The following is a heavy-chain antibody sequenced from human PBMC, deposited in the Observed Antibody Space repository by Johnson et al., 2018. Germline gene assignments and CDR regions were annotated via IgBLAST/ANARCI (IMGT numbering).Heavy chain of an antibody. Sequence: VQLLESGGRVVQPGRSLRLSCSASGFTFSSYAMHWVRQAPGKGLEWVAVISDDGSNKFYAESVKGRFTISRDNSKYTVYLQMHSLKAEDPAVFYCARAQGGDFLAEYFQHWGQGTLVTVSS. CDR2: ISDDGSNK. V-gene: IGHV3-30-3*01. J-gene: IGHJ1*01. CDR1: GFTFSSYA. CDR3: ARAQGGDFLAEYFQH. D-gene: IGHD4-17*01.